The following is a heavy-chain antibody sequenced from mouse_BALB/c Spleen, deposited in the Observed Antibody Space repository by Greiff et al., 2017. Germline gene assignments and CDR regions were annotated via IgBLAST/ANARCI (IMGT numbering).Heavy chain of an antibody. J-gene: IGHJ4*01. D-gene: IGHD2-14*01. CDR1: GFTFSSFG. CDR3: ALAYYRYDKYAMDY. CDR2: ISSGSSTI. Sequence: EVNLVESGGGLVQPGGSRKLSCAASGFTFSSFGMHWVRQAPEKGLEWVAYISSGSSTIYYADTVKGRFTISRDNPKNTLFLQMTSLRSEDTAMYYCALAYYRYDKYAMDYWGQGTSVTVSS. V-gene: IGHV5-17*02.